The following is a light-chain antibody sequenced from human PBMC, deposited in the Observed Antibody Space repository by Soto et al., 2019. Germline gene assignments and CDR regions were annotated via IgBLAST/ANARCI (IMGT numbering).Light chain of an antibody. J-gene: IGLJ1*01. Sequence: QSALTQPASVSGSPGQSITISCTGTSSDVGGYNYVSWYQQHPGKAPKLMMYEVSNRPSGVSNRFSGSRSGNTASLTISGLQSEDEAEYYCNSYTTNSTFVFGTGTQVTVL. CDR2: EVS. CDR3: NSYTTNSTFV. V-gene: IGLV2-14*01. CDR1: SSDVGGYNY.